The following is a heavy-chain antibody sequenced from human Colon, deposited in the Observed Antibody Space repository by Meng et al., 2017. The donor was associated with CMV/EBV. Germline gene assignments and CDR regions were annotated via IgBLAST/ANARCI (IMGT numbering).Heavy chain of an antibody. CDR2: IYDIGTT. Sequence: GGSLRLSCAASGFSVSRNYLSWVRQGPGKGLEWVAVIYDIGTTYYEDSVKGRFTVSRDESKNTVFLQMNNLRAEDTAVYYCARNRLECGGDCYFADSWGQGTLVTVSS. CDR1: GFSVSRNY. CDR3: ARNRLECGGDCYFADS. D-gene: IGHD2-21*02. V-gene: IGHV3-66*01. J-gene: IGHJ5*02.